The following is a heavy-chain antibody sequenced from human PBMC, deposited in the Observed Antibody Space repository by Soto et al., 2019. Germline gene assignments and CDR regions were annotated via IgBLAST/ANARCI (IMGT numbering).Heavy chain of an antibody. Sequence: PSQTLSLTCAISGDSVSSNSAAWNWIRQSPSRGLEWLGRTYYRSKWYNDYAVSVKSQITINPDTSKNQFSLQLNSVTPEDTAVYYCARDVEMATMSTPAVGYYYYYGMDVWGQGTTFTVSS. D-gene: IGHD5-12*01. CDR3: ARDVEMATMSTPAVGYYYYYGMDV. CDR2: TYYRSKWYN. CDR1: GDSVSSNSAA. J-gene: IGHJ6*02. V-gene: IGHV6-1*01.